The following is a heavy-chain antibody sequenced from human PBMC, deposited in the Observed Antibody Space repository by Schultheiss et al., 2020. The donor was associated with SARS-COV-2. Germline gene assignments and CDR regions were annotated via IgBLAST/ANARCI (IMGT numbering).Heavy chain of an antibody. CDR2: VYHSGKT. D-gene: IGHD4-17*01. Sequence: SETLSLTCGVSGYFISSGYYWGWIRQPPGKGLEWIGNVYHSGKTYYKPSLKSRLTISVDTSKNQFSLKLRSVTAADTAVYYCARANYGDYDYWGQGTLVTVSS. CDR3: ARANYGDYDY. J-gene: IGHJ4*02. CDR1: GYFISSGYY. V-gene: IGHV4-38-2*01.